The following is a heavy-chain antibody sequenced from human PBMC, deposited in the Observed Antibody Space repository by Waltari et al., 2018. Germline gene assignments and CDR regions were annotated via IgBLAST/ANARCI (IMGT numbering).Heavy chain of an antibody. V-gene: IGHV4-39*01. CDR3: ASRFLVGSYYAY. CDR1: GGSISSRSYY. Sequence: QLQLQESGPGLVKPSETLSLTCTVSGGSISSRSYYWGWSRQPPGKGLEWFGSIYYRGSTYYNPSLKSRVTISVDTSKNQFSLKLSSVTAADTAVYYCASRFLVGSYYAYWGQGTLVTVSS. D-gene: IGHD1-26*01. J-gene: IGHJ4*02. CDR2: IYYRGST.